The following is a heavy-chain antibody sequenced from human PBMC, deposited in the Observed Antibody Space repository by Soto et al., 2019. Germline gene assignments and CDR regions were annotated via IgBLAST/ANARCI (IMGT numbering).Heavy chain of an antibody. CDR2: ISSSSSYT. V-gene: IGHV3-11*06. Sequence: GGSLRLSCAASGFIFSDYYMSWIRQAPGKGLEWVSYISSSSSYTNYADSVKGRFTISRDNAKNSLYLQMNSLRAEDTAVYYCARDTPLPYGGNSYYYYGMDVWGQGTTVTVSS. J-gene: IGHJ6*02. D-gene: IGHD2-21*02. CDR3: ARDTPLPYGGNSYYYYGMDV. CDR1: GFIFSDYY.